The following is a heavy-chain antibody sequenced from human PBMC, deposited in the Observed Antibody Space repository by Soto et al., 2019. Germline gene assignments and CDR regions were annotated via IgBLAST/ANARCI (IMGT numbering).Heavy chain of an antibody. CDR1: GYTFTGYY. Sequence: GASVKVSCKASGYTFTGYYMHWVRQAPGQGLEWMGWINPNSGGTNYAQKFQGRVTMTRDTSISTAYMELSRLRSDDTAVYYCARVSIGFRYGIAALPDYWGQGXLVTVYS. J-gene: IGHJ4*02. CDR3: ARVSIGFRYGIAALPDY. V-gene: IGHV1-2*02. CDR2: INPNSGGT. D-gene: IGHD6-13*01.